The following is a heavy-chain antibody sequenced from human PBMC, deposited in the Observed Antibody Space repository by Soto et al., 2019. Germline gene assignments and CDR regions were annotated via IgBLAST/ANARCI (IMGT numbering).Heavy chain of an antibody. CDR3: ARLSGTRALATVTFDY. CDR1: GGSISSYY. V-gene: IGHV4-59*08. CDR2: IYYSGST. D-gene: IGHD5-12*01. J-gene: IGHJ4*02. Sequence: PSETLSLTCTVSGGSISSYYWRWIRQPPGKGLEWIGYIYYSGSTNYNPSLKSRVTISVDTSKNQFSLKLSSVTAADTAVYYCARLSGTRALATVTFDYWGQGTLVTVSS.